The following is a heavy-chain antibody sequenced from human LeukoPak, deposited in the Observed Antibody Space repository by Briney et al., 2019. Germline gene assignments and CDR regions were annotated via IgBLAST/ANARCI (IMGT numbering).Heavy chain of an antibody. CDR1: GGSISSYY. D-gene: IGHD6-19*01. J-gene: IGHJ4*02. V-gene: IGHV4-59*01. CDR3: ASIAVATRNFDY. CDR2: IDYIGST. Sequence: PSETRSLTCTVSGGSISSYYWSWIRQPPGKGLEWVRYIDYIGSTKYNPSLKSRVTISVDTSKNQFSLQLSSVTAADTAVYYCASIAVATRNFDYWGQGTLVTVSS.